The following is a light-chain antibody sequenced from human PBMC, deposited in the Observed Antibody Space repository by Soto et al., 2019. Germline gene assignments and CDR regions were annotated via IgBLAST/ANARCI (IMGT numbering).Light chain of an antibody. CDR1: HNIYSW. Sequence: DIQMTQSPSTLSASVGDRVSITCRASHNIYSWLAWYQQKPGEAPKLLIYDASALPRGVPSRFSGSGSGTKFTLTIASLQPDDFATYYCQQYETFSGTFGPGTKVDIK. V-gene: IGKV1-5*01. CDR2: DAS. J-gene: IGKJ1*01. CDR3: QQYETFSGT.